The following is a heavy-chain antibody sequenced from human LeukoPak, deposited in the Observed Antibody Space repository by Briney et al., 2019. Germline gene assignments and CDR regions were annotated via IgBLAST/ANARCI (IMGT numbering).Heavy chain of an antibody. J-gene: IGHJ4*02. D-gene: IGHD1-26*01. CDR2: MNPNSGNT. V-gene: IGHV1-8*03. Sequence: ASVKVSCKASGYTFTSYDINWVRQAPGQGLEWMGWMNPNSGNTGYAQKFQGRVTITRNTSISTAYMELSSLRSEDTAVYYCARGLKNRGSYYPLGYWGQGTLVTVSS. CDR3: ARGLKNRGSYYPLGY. CDR1: GYTFTSYD.